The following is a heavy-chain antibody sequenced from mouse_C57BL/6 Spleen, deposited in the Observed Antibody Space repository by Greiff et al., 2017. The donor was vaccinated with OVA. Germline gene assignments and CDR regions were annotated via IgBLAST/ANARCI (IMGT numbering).Heavy chain of an antibody. CDR3: ARSYYGNYYAMDY. V-gene: IGHV1-26*01. CDR2: INPNNGGT. J-gene: IGHJ4*01. Sequence: EVQLQQSGPELVKPGASVKISCKASGYTFTDYYMNWVKQSHGKSLEWIGDINPNNGGTSYNQKFKGKATLTVDKSSGTAYMELRSLTSEDSAVYYCARSYYGNYYAMDYWGQGTSVTVSS. CDR1: GYTFTDYY. D-gene: IGHD2-10*01.